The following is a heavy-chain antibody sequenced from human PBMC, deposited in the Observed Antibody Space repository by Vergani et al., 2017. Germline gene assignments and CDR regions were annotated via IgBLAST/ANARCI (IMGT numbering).Heavy chain of an antibody. V-gene: IGHV4-61*05. CDR1: GGSISSSSYY. CDR3: ARVAVTTEYYYYMDV. CDR2: IYYSGSP. Sequence: QLQLQESGPGLVKPSETLSLTCTVSGGSISSSSYYWGWIRQPPGKGLEWIGYIYYSGSPNYNPSLKSRVTISVDTSKNQFSLKLSSVTAADTAVYYCARVAVTTEYYYYMDVWGKGTTVTVSS. J-gene: IGHJ6*03. D-gene: IGHD4-11*01.